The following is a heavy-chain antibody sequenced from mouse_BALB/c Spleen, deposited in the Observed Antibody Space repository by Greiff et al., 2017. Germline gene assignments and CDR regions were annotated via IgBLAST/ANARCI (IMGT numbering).Heavy chain of an antibody. CDR3: ARLLRFFAY. V-gene: IGHV1-7*01. CDR1: GYTFTSYW. Sequence: QVQLQQSGAELAKPGASVKMSCKASGYTFTSYWMHWVKQRPGQGLEWIGYINPSTGYTEYNQKFKDKATLTADKSSSTAYMQLSSLTSEDSAVYYCARLLRFFAYWGQGTLVTVSA. CDR2: INPSTGYT. J-gene: IGHJ3*01. D-gene: IGHD1-1*01.